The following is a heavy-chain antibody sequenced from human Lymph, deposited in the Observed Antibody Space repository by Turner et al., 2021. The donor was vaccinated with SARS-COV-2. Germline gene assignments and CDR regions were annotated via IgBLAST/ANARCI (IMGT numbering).Heavy chain of an antibody. CDR3: ARDFREGAFDI. CDR2: INSGGST. D-gene: IGHD3-10*01. Sequence: VQLVESGGGSVQPGGCLSLSCAASGHPVSSNYMCWVRQAPGKGLEWVSVINSGGSTFYAGSVKGRFTISRDKSKNTLYLQMNSMRAEDTAVYYCARDFREGAFDIWGQGTMVTISS. J-gene: IGHJ3*02. V-gene: IGHV3-66*01. CDR1: GHPVSSNY.